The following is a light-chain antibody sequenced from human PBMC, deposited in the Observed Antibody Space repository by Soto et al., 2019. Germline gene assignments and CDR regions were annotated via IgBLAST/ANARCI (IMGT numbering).Light chain of an antibody. V-gene: IGKV3-20*01. CDR1: QSVDSRY. Sequence: DIVLTQSPGTLSLSPGERATLSCRASQSVDSRYFAWYQQKPGQAPRLVIHAVSRRATGIPDRFSGSGSGTDFTLTISRLEPEDFAEYYCQQYGNSPRYSFGQGTYLEIK. CDR2: AVS. J-gene: IGKJ2*03. CDR3: QQYGNSPRYS.